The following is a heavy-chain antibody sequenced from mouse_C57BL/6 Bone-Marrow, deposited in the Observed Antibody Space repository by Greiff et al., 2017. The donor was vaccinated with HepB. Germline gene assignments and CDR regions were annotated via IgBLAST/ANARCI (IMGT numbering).Heavy chain of an antibody. CDR2: ISSGGSYT. CDR3: ASHIYYYGSSYLYWYFDV. D-gene: IGHD1-1*01. CDR1: GFTFSSYG. Sequence: EVQLQESGGDLVKPGGSLKLSCAASGFTFSSYGMSWVRQTPDKRLEWVATISSGGSYTYYPDSVKGRFTLSRDNAKNILYVQLSSLQSEETPMYYCASHIYYYGSSYLYWYFDVWGTGTTVTVSA. V-gene: IGHV5-6*01. J-gene: IGHJ1*03.